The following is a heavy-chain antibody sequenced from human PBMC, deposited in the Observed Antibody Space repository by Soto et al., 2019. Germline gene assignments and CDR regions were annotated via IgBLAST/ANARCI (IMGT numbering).Heavy chain of an antibody. J-gene: IGHJ6*02. CDR3: ARDLTLPYSYGPHYYYGMDV. V-gene: IGHV3-21*01. CDR2: ISSSSSYI. CDR1: GFTFSSYS. D-gene: IGHD5-18*01. Sequence: PGGSLRLSCAASGFTFSSYSMNWVRQAPGKGLEWVSSISSSSSYIYYADSVKGRFTISRDNAKNSLYLQMNSLRAEDTAVYYCARDLTLPYSYGPHYYYGMDVWGQGTTVTVSS.